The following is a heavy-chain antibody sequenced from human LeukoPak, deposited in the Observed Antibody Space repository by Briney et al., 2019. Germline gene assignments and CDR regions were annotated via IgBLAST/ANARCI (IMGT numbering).Heavy chain of an antibody. Sequence: SETLSLTCTVSGYSISSGYYWGWIRQPPGKGLEWIGYIYYSGSTNYNPSLKSRVTISVDTSKNQFSLKLSSVTAADTAVYYCARSPTRFYASDIWGQGTMVTVSS. CDR2: IYYSGST. D-gene: IGHD2-2*01. CDR3: ARSPTRFYASDI. CDR1: GYSISSGYY. J-gene: IGHJ3*02. V-gene: IGHV4-61*01.